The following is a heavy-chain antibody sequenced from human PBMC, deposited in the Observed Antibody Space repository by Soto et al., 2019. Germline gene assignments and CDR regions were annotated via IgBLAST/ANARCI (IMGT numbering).Heavy chain of an antibody. Sequence: QVQLVQSGAEVKKPGSSVKVSCKASGGTFSSYAISWVRQAPGQGLEWMGGIIPIFGTANYAQKFQGRVTITADEATSPAYMELSSLRSEDTAVYYLTRDPSGYGRTSLTTATQPDYWGQGTLVTVSS. CDR2: IIPIFGTA. J-gene: IGHJ4*02. D-gene: IGHD5-12*01. V-gene: IGHV1-69*12. CDR3: TRDPSGYGRTSLTTATQPDY. CDR1: GGTFSSYA.